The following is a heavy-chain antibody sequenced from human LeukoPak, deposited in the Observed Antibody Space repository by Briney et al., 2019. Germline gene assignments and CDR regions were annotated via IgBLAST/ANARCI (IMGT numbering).Heavy chain of an antibody. D-gene: IGHD2-15*01. Sequence: SVKAACKASGGTFSSYASSWVRQAPAPGLEWMGRIIPILGIANYAQQFQGTVTITADKSRSTAYMELSSLKSYDSAVYYCARCLGCSGGSSDGMDVWGQGTTVTVSS. CDR1: GGTFSSYA. V-gene: IGHV1-69*04. CDR3: ARCLGCSGGSSDGMDV. CDR2: IIPILGIA. J-gene: IGHJ6*02.